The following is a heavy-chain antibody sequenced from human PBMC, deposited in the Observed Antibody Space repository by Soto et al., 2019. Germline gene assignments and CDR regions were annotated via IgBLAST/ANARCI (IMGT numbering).Heavy chain of an antibody. CDR1: GDSVSSNSAA. J-gene: IGHJ6*03. D-gene: IGHD3-10*01. Sequence: QSQTLSLTCAISGDSVSSNSAAWNWIRQSPSRGLEWLGRTYYRSKWYNDYAVSVKSRITINPDTSKNQFSLQLNSVTPEDTAVYYCARDRKFRRATYYYGSGKDNPSPYYYYYMDVWGKGTTVTVSS. CDR3: ARDRKFRRATYYYGSGKDNPSPYYYYYMDV. V-gene: IGHV6-1*01. CDR2: TYYRSKWYN.